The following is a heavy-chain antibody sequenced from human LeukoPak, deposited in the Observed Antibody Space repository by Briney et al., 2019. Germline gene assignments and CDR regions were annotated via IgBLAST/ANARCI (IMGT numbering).Heavy chain of an antibody. Sequence: GGSLRLSCAASGFTFDDYGMSWVRQAPGKGLEWVSGINWNGGSTGYADSVKGQFTISRDNAKNSLYLQMNSLRAEDTALYYCARGTSIAALTSFDYWGQGTLVTVSS. J-gene: IGHJ4*02. V-gene: IGHV3-20*04. CDR1: GFTFDDYG. CDR2: INWNGGST. CDR3: ARGTSIAALTSFDY. D-gene: IGHD6-6*01.